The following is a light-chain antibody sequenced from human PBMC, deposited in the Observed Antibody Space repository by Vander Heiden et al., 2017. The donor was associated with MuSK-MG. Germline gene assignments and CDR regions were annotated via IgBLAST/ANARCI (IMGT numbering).Light chain of an antibody. CDR1: SSNIGSNN. CDR2: ISK. V-gene: IGLV1-44*01. Sequence: HSVLSQSPSASGPAGQRVTISCSGSSSNIGSNNLNWYQKLPGPAPKLLIYISKQPPSGVPDRFSCSTSGTSASPSSSGLQSEDEGDDDRSAWADGINGYYRVGSGTKVTAL. J-gene: IGLJ1*01. CDR3: SAWADGINGYYR.